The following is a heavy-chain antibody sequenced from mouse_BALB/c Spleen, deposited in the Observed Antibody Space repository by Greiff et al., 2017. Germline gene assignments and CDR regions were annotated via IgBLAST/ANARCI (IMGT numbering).Heavy chain of an antibody. CDR3: ARILYGSMDY. J-gene: IGHJ2*01. CDR1: GFSLTSYG. Sequence: VQLQQSGPGLVQPSQSLSITFTVSGFSLTSYGVHWVRQSPGKGLEWLGVIWSGGSTDYNAAFISRLSISKDNSKSQVFFKMNSLQADDTAIYYCARILYGSMDYWGQGTTLTVSS. V-gene: IGHV2-4-1*01. CDR2: IWSGGST. D-gene: IGHD1-1*01.